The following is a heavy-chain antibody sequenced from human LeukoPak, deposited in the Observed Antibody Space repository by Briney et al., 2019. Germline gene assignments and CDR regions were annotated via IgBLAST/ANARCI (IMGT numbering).Heavy chain of an antibody. J-gene: IGHJ4*02. Sequence: ASVKVSCKASGYIFSHFYMHWVRQAPGQGLEWMGIINPSGDSTNYAQKFQGRVTMTRDTSTNTLYMELSSLRSEETAVYYCARDLRQEAPFDYWGQGTLVTVSS. CDR2: INPSGDST. V-gene: IGHV1-46*01. CDR1: GYIFSHFY. CDR3: ARDLRQEAPFDY.